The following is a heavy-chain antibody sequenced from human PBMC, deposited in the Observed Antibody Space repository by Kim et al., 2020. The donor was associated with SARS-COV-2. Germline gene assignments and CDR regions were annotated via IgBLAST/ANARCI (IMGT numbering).Heavy chain of an antibody. Sequence: GGSLRLSCAASGFTFSRDWMHWVRQAPGKGLVWVSLINSDGTSTSYADSVKGRFTISRDNAKNTLYLQMNSLRAKDTAVYYCANAMSGTSNYWGQGTLVTVSS. CDR3: ANAMSGTSNY. D-gene: IGHD3-10*01. J-gene: IGHJ4*02. V-gene: IGHV3-74*01. CDR2: INSDGTST. CDR1: GFTFSRDW.